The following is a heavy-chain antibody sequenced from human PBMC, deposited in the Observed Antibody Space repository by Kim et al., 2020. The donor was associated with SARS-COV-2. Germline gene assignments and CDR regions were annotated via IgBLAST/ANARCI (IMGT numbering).Heavy chain of an antibody. D-gene: IGHD3-3*01. J-gene: IGHJ3*02. CDR3: ARVPFEDFWSGYYIGDAFDI. CDR1: GYTFTSYY. CDR2: INPSGGST. V-gene: IGHV1-46*01. Sequence: ASVKVSCKASGYTFTSYYMHWVRQAPGQGLEWMGIINPSGGSTSYAQKFQGRVTMTRDTSTSTVYMELSSLRSEDTAVYYCARVPFEDFWSGYYIGDAFDIWGQGTMVTVSS.